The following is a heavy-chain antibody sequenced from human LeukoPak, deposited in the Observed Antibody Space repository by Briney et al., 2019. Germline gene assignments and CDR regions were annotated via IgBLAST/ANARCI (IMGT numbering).Heavy chain of an antibody. CDR1: GGSISSGSYY. D-gene: IGHD3-16*01. V-gene: IGHV4-61*02. Sequence: PSQTLSLPCTVSGGSISSGSYYWSWIRQPAGKGLEWIGRIYTSGSTNYNPSLKSRVTISVDTSKNQFSLKLSSVTAADTAVYYCARAPYWGSSHFDYWGQGTLVTVSS. J-gene: IGHJ4*02. CDR2: IYTSGST. CDR3: ARAPYWGSSHFDY.